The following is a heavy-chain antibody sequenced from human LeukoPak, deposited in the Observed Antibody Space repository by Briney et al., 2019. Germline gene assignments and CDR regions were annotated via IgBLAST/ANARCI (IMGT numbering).Heavy chain of an antibody. CDR1: GFTFSTYA. D-gene: IGHD3/OR15-3a*01. CDR3: ARDWTKGLDDAFDI. Sequence: GGSLRLSCAASGFTFSTYAMHWVRQAPGKGLEWVAVISYDGSNKYYAESVKGRFNISRDNSKNTVYLQMNSLRAEDTAVYYCARDWTKGLDDAFDIWGQGTTVTVSS. J-gene: IGHJ3*02. V-gene: IGHV3-30-3*01. CDR2: ISYDGSNK.